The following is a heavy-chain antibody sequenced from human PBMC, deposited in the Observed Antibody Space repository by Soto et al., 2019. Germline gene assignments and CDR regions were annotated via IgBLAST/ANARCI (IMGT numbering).Heavy chain of an antibody. Sequence: EVQLLESGGGLVQPGGSLRLSCATSGFTFSSYAMSWVRQAPGKGLEWVSSISGSGGGTYYADSVKGRFTISRDNSKNTLHLQMSSLRADDTAVYYCAKALGWEQWPPPGDDYWGQGTLVTVSP. CDR3: AKALGWEQWPPPGDDY. J-gene: IGHJ4*02. CDR1: GFTFSSYA. CDR2: ISGSGGGT. D-gene: IGHD6-19*01. V-gene: IGHV3-23*01.